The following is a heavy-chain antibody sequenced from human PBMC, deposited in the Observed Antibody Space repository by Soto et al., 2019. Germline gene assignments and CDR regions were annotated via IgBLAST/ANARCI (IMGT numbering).Heavy chain of an antibody. CDR2: IYHVGST. D-gene: IGHD3-16*01. J-gene: IGHJ4*02. CDR3: ARDRVMLTFGGGSEEWGIDS. V-gene: IGHV4-4*02. Sequence: SETLSLTCAVSGGSVSSTQWWTWVRQAPGKGLEWLGEIYHVGSTKYNPSLRSRITMSVDTSKNQFSLKLSSVTAADTAVYYCARDRVMLTFGGGSEEWGIDSWGQGTLVTVSS. CDR1: GGSVSSTQW.